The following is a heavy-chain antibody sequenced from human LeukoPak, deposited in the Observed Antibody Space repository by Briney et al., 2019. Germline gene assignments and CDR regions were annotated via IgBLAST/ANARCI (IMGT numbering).Heavy chain of an antibody. J-gene: IGHJ6*02. CDR1: GGSIRTYY. D-gene: IGHD4-17*01. Sequence: PSETLSLTCTVSGGSIRTYYRSWIRQPPGKGLEWIGCISHSGSTDYNPSLKSRLTMSVDTSKNQFSLKLTSVTAADTAMYYCARGLRPRDYYYYGLDVWGPGTTVTVSS. CDR2: ISHSGST. CDR3: ARGLRPRDYYYYGLDV. V-gene: IGHV4-59*01.